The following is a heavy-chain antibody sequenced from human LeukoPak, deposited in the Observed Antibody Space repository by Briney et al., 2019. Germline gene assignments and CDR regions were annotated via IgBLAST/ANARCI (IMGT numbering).Heavy chain of an antibody. CDR3: ARDWQWQQLDGDAFDI. CDR2: IKQDGSEK. D-gene: IGHD6-13*01. J-gene: IGHJ3*02. Sequence: PGGSLRLSCAASGFTFSSYWMSWVRQAPGPGLEWVANIKQDGSEKYYVDSVKGRFTISRDNAKNSLYLQMNSLRAEDTAVYYCARDWQWQQLDGDAFDIWGQGTMVTVSS. CDR1: GFTFSSYW. V-gene: IGHV3-7*04.